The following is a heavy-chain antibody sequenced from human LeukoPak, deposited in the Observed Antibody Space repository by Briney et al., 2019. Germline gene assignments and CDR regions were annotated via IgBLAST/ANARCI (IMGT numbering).Heavy chain of an antibody. Sequence: GGSLRLCCAGSGFTFSSYGMSWVRQTPGKGLEWVSAISGSGGSTYYADSVKGLFTISRDNSKNTLYLQMNSLRAEDTAVYYCAKAGGDGTLGTYWGQGTLVTVSS. V-gene: IGHV3-23*01. CDR2: ISGSGGST. J-gene: IGHJ4*02. CDR1: GFTFSSYG. D-gene: IGHD1-1*01. CDR3: AKAGGDGTLGTY.